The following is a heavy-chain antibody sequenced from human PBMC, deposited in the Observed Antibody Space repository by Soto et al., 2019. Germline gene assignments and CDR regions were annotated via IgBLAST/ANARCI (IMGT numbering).Heavy chain of an antibody. CDR3: ARGRNKAARRVLDY. CDR1: GGSFSGYY. Sequence: TLSLTCAVYGGSFSGYYWSWIRQPPGKGLEWIGEINHSGSTNYNPSLKSRVTISVDTSKNQFSLKLSSVTAADTAVYYCARGRNKAARRVLDYWGQGTLVTVSS. D-gene: IGHD6-6*01. J-gene: IGHJ4*02. V-gene: IGHV4-34*01. CDR2: INHSGST.